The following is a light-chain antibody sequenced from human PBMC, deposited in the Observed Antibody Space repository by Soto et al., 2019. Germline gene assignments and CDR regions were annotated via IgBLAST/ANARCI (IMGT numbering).Light chain of an antibody. J-gene: IGKJ5*01. CDR3: QQYYNWPPIT. V-gene: IGKV3-20*01. CDR2: GAS. CDR1: QSVSNNY. Sequence: EIVLTQSPGTLSLSPGERATLSCRAIQSVSNNYLAWYQQKPGQAPRLLIYGASNRATGIPDRFSGSGSGTDFTLTISSLQSEDFAVYYCQQYYNWPPITFGQGARLEIK.